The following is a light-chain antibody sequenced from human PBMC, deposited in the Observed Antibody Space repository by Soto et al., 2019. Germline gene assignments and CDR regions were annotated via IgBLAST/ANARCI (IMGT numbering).Light chain of an antibody. CDR3: QQYNAYPWT. V-gene: IGKV1-5*03. CDR2: KAS. J-gene: IGKJ1*01. CDR1: QTIDSW. Sequence: DIQMTQSPSTLSASVGDRVTITCRASQTIDSWLAWYQQRPGKPPNLLIYKASTLASGVPSRFSGSGSGTEFSLTISSLQPEDFATYYCQQYNAYPWTFGQGTKVDI.